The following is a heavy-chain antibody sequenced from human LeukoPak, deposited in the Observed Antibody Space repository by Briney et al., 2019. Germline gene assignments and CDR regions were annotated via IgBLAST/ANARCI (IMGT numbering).Heavy chain of an antibody. Sequence: PGGSLRLSCAASGFTFSSYGMHWVRQAPGKGLEWVAVISYDGSNKYYADSVKGRFTISRDNSKNTLYLQMSSLRAEDTAAYYCAKDLMATSFFDPWGQGTLVTVSS. V-gene: IGHV3-30*18. CDR2: ISYDGSNK. D-gene: IGHD5-24*01. J-gene: IGHJ5*02. CDR1: GFTFSSYG. CDR3: AKDLMATSFFDP.